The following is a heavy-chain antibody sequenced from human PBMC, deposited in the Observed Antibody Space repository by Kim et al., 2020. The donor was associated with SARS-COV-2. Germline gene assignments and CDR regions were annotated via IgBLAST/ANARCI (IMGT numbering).Heavy chain of an antibody. CDR2: INHSGST. Sequence: SETLSLTCAVYGGSFSGYYWSWIRQPPGKGLEWIGEINHSGSTNYNPSLKSRVTISVDTSKNQFSLKLSSVTAADTAVYYCARKAIFGVVPYYMDVWGKGTTVTVSS. CDR1: GGSFSGYY. J-gene: IGHJ6*03. CDR3: ARKAIFGVVPYYMDV. D-gene: IGHD3-3*01. V-gene: IGHV4-34*01.